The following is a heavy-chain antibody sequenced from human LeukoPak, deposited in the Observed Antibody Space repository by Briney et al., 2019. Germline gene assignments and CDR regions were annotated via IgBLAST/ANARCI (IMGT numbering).Heavy chain of an antibody. CDR2: ISYDGSNK. J-gene: IGHJ4*02. CDR3: AKRHLVYYFDY. Sequence: GGSLRLSCAASGFTFSSYGMHWVRQAPGKGLEWVAVISYDGSNKYYADSVKGRFTISRDNSKNTLYLQMNSLRAEDTAVYYCAKRHLVYYFDYWGQGTLVTVSS. CDR1: GFTFSSYG. D-gene: IGHD2-21*01. V-gene: IGHV3-30*18.